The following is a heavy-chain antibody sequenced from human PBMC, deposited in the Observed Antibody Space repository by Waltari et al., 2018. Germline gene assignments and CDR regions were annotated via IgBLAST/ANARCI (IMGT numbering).Heavy chain of an antibody. Sequence: QVQLVQSGAEVTKPGSSVKVSCKASGGTFSRYSITLVLRSPGQGLEWMGGIIPIFGTANYAQKFQGRVTITADESTSTAYMELSSLRSEDTAVYYCARDLPWSSSTPYGMDVWGQGTTVTVSS. D-gene: IGHD2-2*01. V-gene: IGHV1-69*01. CDR3: ARDLPWSSSTPYGMDV. CDR1: GGTFSRYS. CDR2: IIPIFGTA. J-gene: IGHJ6*02.